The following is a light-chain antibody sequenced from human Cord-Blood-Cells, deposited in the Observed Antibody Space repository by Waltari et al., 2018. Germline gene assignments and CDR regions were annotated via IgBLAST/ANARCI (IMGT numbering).Light chain of an antibody. Sequence: QSARTQPAAVSGSPGQSVNIFCTGTSRGGGGEYLVSWYQQHPGQAPTLMIYEGSKRPSGVSKRFSGSKSGHTASLTISGLHVEDEADYYCCSYAGSSTVFGGGTKLTLL. J-gene: IGLJ3*02. CDR3: CSYAGSSTV. CDR2: EGS. V-gene: IGLV2-23*01. CDR1: SRGGGGEYL.